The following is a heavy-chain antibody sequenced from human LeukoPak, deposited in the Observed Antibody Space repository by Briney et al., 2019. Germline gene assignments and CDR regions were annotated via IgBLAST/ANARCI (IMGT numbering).Heavy chain of an antibody. D-gene: IGHD2-21*02. Sequence: GGSLRLSCAGSGFTFSSYSMTWVRQAPGKGLEWVSSITRSSIYTYYADSVKGRFTISRDNAKKSLYLQMNSLRTEDTAVYYCVVTAAAPGTDAFDIWGQGTMVTVSS. V-gene: IGHV3-21*01. J-gene: IGHJ3*02. CDR1: GFTFSSYS. CDR3: VVTAAAPGTDAFDI. CDR2: ITRSSIYT.